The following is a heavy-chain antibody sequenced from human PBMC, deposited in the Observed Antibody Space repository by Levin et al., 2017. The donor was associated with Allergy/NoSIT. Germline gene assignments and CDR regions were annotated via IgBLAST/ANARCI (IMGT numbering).Heavy chain of an antibody. D-gene: IGHD7-27*01. CDR2: ISFDGMNK. V-gene: IGHV3-30*04. CDR1: GFTFSSYA. J-gene: IGHJ4*02. Sequence: GGSLRLSCTASGFTFSSYALHWVRQAPGKGLEWVASISFDGMNKYYADSVKGRLTVSRDKSKNTVYLQISSLTPEDTAVYFCTRDGIWGSARFYFEYWGQGTLVTVSS. CDR3: TRDGIWGSARFYFEY.